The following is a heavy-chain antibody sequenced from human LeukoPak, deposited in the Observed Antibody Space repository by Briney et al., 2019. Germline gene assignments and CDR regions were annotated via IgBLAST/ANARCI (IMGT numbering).Heavy chain of an antibody. Sequence: SETLSLTCAVYGGSVSGYYWSWIRQPPGKGLEWIGEINHSGSTNYNPSLKSRVTLSVDTSKNQFSLKLSSVTAADTAVYYCARSRGWLQSHPLGYWGQGTLVTVSS. CDR3: ARSRGWLQSHPLGY. CDR1: GGSVSGYY. D-gene: IGHD5-24*01. CDR2: INHSGST. V-gene: IGHV4-34*01. J-gene: IGHJ4*02.